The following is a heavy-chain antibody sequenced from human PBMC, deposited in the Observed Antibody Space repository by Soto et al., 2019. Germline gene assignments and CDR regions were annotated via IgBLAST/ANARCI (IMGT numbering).Heavy chain of an antibody. CDR2: IYYSGST. CDR1: GGSISSSSYY. V-gene: IGHV4-39*01. J-gene: IGHJ4*02. D-gene: IGHD3-10*01. Sequence: SETLSLTCTVSGGSISSSSYYWGWIRQPPGKGLEWIGSIYYSGSTYYNPSLKSRVTISVDTSKNQFSLKLSSVTAADTAVYYCASMSLLWLGELAAFDYWGQGTLVTSP. CDR3: ASMSLLWLGELAAFDY.